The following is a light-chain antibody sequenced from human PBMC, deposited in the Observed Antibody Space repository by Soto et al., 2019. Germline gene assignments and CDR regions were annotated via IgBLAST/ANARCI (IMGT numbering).Light chain of an antibody. Sequence: QSVLTQPPSASGTPGQRVTTSCPGSSSNIGSNTVNWYQQLPGTAPKLLIYSNNQRPSGVPDRFSGSKSGTSASLAISGLQSEDEADYYCAAWDDSLNGHYVFGTGTKVTVL. CDR2: SNN. CDR1: SSNIGSNT. J-gene: IGLJ1*01. V-gene: IGLV1-44*01. CDR3: AAWDDSLNGHYV.